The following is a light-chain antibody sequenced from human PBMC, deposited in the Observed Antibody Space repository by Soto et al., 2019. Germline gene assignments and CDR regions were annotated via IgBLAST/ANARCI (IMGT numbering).Light chain of an antibody. CDR3: CSYAGRFTYV. CDR1: SSDVGGNSY. V-gene: IGLV2-11*01. J-gene: IGLJ1*01. CDR2: DDT. Sequence: ALIQPRSVSGSPGQSVTISCTGTSSDVGGNSYVSWYQQHPGKAPKLLIYDDTKRPSGVPDLFSGSKSGNTASLTISGLQAEDEADYYCCSYAGRFTYVFGTGTKITVL.